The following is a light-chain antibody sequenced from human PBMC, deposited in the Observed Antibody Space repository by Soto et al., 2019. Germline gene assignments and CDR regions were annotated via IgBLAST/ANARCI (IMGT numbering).Light chain of an antibody. CDR2: GAS. Sequence: GRTKNQATLSVSPGGRATLSGSASHSISDTLAWYQQKPGQAPRLLIYGASRRATGFPARFSGSGSGTDFTLTISSLQSEDFAVYYSQQYDIWPWPFGQVSKAAIK. V-gene: IGKV3-15*01. CDR1: HSISDT. J-gene: IGKJ1*01. CDR3: QQYDIWPWP.